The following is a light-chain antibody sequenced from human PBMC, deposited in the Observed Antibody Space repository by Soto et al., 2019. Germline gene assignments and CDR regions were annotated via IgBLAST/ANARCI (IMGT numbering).Light chain of an antibody. J-gene: IGKJ3*01. Sequence: DIQITQSPSSLSASVGDRVTITCQASQDISNYLNWYQQKPGKAPKLLIYDASNLETGVPSRFSGSGSGTDFTFTISSLQPEDIVTYYCQQYDNLPRVTFGPGTKVDIK. CDR3: QQYDNLPRVT. V-gene: IGKV1-33*01. CDR1: QDISNY. CDR2: DAS.